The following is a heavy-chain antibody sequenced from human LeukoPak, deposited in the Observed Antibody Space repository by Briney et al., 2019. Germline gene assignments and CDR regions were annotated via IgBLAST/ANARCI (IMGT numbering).Heavy chain of an antibody. D-gene: IGHD3-9*01. J-gene: IGHJ4*02. Sequence: SETLSLTCTVSGGSISSSNYYWGWIRQPPTKGLEWIGSIYYSGNTYYNPSLKSRVTISVDTSVDTSKNQVSLKLSSATAADTAVYYCARGVVLRYFDWWSWKPIRFDYWGQGTLVTVSS. CDR2: IYYSGNT. V-gene: IGHV4-39*01. CDR1: GGSISSSNYY. CDR3: ARGVVLRYFDWWSWKPIRFDY.